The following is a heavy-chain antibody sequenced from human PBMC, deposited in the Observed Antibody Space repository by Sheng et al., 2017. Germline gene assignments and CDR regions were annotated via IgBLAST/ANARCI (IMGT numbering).Heavy chain of an antibody. Sequence: EVQLVESGGGLVQPGGSLRLSCAVSGFTVSSNYMNWVRQAPGKGLEWVSLIYSGGSTYYADSVKGRFTISRDNSKNTLYLQMNNLRAEDTAVYYCARDSRLQPYFYYNMDVWGQGTTVTVSS. CDR2: IYSGGST. CDR3: ARDSRLQPYFYYNMDV. J-gene: IGHJ6*03. CDR1: GFTVSSNY. V-gene: IGHV3-66*01. D-gene: IGHD4-4*01.